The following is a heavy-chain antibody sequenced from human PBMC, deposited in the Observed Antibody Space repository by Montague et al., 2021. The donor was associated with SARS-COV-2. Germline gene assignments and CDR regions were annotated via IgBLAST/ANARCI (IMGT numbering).Heavy chain of an antibody. CDR3: VKDLHESTSYYLGSDS. D-gene: IGHD3-22*01. CDR1: RSTFSSDV. Sequence: SLRLSCAASRSTFSSDVMSWFRQAPGKGPEWVSAISNSGVFYADSVKGRFTISRDISKKEVYLQMNSLRAEDTAVYYCVKDLHESTSYYLGSDSWGLGTLVTVSS. V-gene: IGHV3-23*01. CDR2: ISNSGV. J-gene: IGHJ4*02.